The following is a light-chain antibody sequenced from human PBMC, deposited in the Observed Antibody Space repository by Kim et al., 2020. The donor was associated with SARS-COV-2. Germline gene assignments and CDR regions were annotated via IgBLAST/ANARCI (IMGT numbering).Light chain of an antibody. J-gene: IGLJ2*01. CDR1: KLGNKY. Sequence: PGQTASITFSGDKLGNKYACWYQQKPGQSPVLVIYQDSKRPSGIPERFSGSNSGNTATLTISGTQAMDEADYYCQAWDSSTARVVFGGGTKLTVL. CDR3: QAWDSSTARVV. CDR2: QDS. V-gene: IGLV3-1*01.